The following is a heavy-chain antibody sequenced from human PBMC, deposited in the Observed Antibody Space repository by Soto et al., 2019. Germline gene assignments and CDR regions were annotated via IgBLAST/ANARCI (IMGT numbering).Heavy chain of an antibody. CDR1: GFTFSSYW. CDR2: IKQDGSEK. D-gene: IGHD3-16*02. J-gene: IGHJ3*02. CDR3: ARDSVNDYIWGSYRSELDDAFDI. V-gene: IGHV3-7*01. Sequence: TGGSLRLSCAASGFTFSSYWMSWVRQAPGKGLEWVANIKQDGSEKYYVDSVKGRFTISRDNAKNSLYLQMNSLRAEDTAVYYCARDSVNDYIWGSYRSELDDAFDIWGQGTMVTVSS.